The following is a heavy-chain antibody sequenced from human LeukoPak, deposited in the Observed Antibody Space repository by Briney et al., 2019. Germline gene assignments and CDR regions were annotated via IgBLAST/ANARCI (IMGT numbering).Heavy chain of an antibody. D-gene: IGHD2-2*01. J-gene: IGHJ6*03. CDR1: GFILSGYG. CDR3: ARDGRRCSSTTCYLNYYYMDV. CDR2: IWYDGSNK. Sequence: GGSLRLSCAASGFILSGYGMHWVRQAPGKGLEWVALIWYDGSNKYYADSVKGRFTISRGNSKNTLYLQMNSLRAEDTAVYYCARDGRRCSSTTCYLNYYYMDVWGKGTTVTVSS. V-gene: IGHV3-33*01.